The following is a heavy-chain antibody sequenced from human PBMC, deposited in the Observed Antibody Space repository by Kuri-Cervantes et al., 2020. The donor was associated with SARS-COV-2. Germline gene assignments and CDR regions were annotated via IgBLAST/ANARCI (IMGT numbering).Heavy chain of an antibody. V-gene: IGHV1-18*01. CDR2: ISAYNGNT. Sequence: ASVKDSCKASGYTFTSYGISWVRQPPGQGLEWMGWISAYNGNTNYAQKFQGRVTITADKSTSTAYMELSSLRSEDTAVYYCARGRGITMIVVGLDIWGQGTMVTVSS. J-gene: IGHJ3*02. D-gene: IGHD3-22*01. CDR1: GYTFTSYG. CDR3: ARGRGITMIVVGLDI.